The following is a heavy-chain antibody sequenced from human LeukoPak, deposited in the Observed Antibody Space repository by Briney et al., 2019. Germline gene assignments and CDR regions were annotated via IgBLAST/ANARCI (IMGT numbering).Heavy chain of an antibody. J-gene: IGHJ4*02. CDR3: ARPGQSSWWVYFNY. D-gene: IGHD2-15*01. CDR2: VHTSGST. V-gene: IGHV4-4*09. Sequence: TETLSLTCTVSGGSSSGYYWTWLRQPPGKGLEWVGCVHTSGSTNYNPSLKNRVTMSVDVSKNQFSLRLSSVTAADTAVYYCARPGQSSWWVYFNYWGQGTPVTVSS. CDR1: GGSSSGYY.